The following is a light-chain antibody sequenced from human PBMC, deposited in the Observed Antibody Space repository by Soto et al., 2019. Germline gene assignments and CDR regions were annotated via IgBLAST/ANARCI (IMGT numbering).Light chain of an antibody. Sequence: EIVLTQSPGTLSLSPGERATLSCRASQSVSSNFLAWYQQKPGQAPRLLIYDGSNRATGIPDRFSGSGSGTDFTLIISRLEPEDFAVYYCQQYDSSPRTFGQGTKVEIK. V-gene: IGKV3-20*01. CDR1: QSVSSNF. J-gene: IGKJ1*01. CDR3: QQYDSSPRT. CDR2: DGS.